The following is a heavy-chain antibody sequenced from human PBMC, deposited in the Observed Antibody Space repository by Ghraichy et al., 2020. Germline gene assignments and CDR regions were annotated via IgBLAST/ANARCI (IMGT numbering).Heavy chain of an antibody. CDR2: ISYDGSNK. D-gene: IGHD1-1*01. CDR3: ARVDETVFDY. Sequence: GESLNISCAASGFTFSSYAMHWVRQAPGKGLEWVAVISYDGSNKYYADSVKGRFTISRDNSKNTLYLQMNSLRAEDTAVYYCARVDETVFDYWGQGTLVTVSS. J-gene: IGHJ4*02. CDR1: GFTFSSYA. V-gene: IGHV3-30-3*01.